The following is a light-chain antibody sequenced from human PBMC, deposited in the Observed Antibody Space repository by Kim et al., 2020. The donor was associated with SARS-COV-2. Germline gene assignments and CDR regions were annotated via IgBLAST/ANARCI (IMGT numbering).Light chain of an antibody. Sequence: APGKTARLTCGGNNIGIKSVPWYQQKPGQAPVLVIYYDSDRPSGIPERFSGSNSGNTATLTISRVKAGDEADYYCQVWDSSSDHRVFGGGTQLTVL. CDR2: YDS. CDR3: QVWDSSSDHRV. CDR1: NIGIKS. V-gene: IGLV3-21*04. J-gene: IGLJ3*02.